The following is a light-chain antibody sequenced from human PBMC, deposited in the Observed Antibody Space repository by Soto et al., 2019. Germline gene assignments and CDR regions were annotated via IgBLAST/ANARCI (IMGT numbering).Light chain of an antibody. CDR2: KAS. Sequence: DIQMTQSHSTLSASVGDRVTITCRASPSISSWLAWYQQKPGKAPKLLIYKASSLESGVPSRFSGSGSGTEFTLTISSLQPDDFATYYCQQYNSYPWTFGHGTKVEIK. V-gene: IGKV1-5*03. CDR1: PSISSW. CDR3: QQYNSYPWT. J-gene: IGKJ1*01.